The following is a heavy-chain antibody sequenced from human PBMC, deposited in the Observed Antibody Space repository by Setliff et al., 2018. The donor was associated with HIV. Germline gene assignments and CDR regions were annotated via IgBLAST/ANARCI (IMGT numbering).Heavy chain of an antibody. V-gene: IGHV5-51*01. Sequence: GESLKLSCKGSGYSFTSYWIGWVRQMPGKGLRWMGIIYPGDSDTRYSPSFQGQVTISADKSISTAYLQWSSLKASDTAMYYCARLESPPDGAFDIWGQGTMVTVSS. CDR2: IYPGDSDT. D-gene: IGHD3-3*01. CDR3: ARLESPPDGAFDI. J-gene: IGHJ3*02. CDR1: GYSFTSYW.